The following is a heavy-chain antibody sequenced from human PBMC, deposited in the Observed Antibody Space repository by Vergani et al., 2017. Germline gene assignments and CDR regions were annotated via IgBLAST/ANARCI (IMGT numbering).Heavy chain of an antibody. CDR2: ISAYNGNT. CDR1: GYTFTRYG. J-gene: IGHJ4*02. CDR3: ARSRGAFDY. V-gene: IGHV1-18*01. Sequence: QVQLVQSGAEVKKPGASVKVSCKASGYTFTRYGISWVRQAPGQGLEWMGWISAYNGNTNYAQKPQGRVTMTTATATSTAYMSLRGPRSDDTAVYYCARSRGAFDYWGQGTLVTVSS.